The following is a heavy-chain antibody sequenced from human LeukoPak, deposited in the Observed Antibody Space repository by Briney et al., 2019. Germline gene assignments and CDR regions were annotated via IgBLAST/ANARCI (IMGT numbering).Heavy chain of an antibody. Sequence: PGGSLRLSCAASGFTFSSYPMSWVRQAPGKGLEWVSVISGSGGSTYYADSVKGRFTISRDNSKNTLYLQMNSLRAEDTAVYYCAKDRGNWGSFDYWGQGTLVNVSS. CDR1: GFTFSSYP. V-gene: IGHV3-23*01. D-gene: IGHD7-27*01. J-gene: IGHJ4*02. CDR2: ISGSGGST. CDR3: AKDRGNWGSFDY.